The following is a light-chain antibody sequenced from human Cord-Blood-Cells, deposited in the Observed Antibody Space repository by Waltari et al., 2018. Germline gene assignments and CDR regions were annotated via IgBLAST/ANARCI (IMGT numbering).Light chain of an antibody. J-gene: IGKJ3*01. CDR1: QSISSY. V-gene: IGKV1-39*01. CDR3: QQSYSTLPIT. Sequence: IQMTQSPSSLSASVGDRVTITCRASQSISSYLNWYQQKPGKAPKLLIYAASSLQSGVPSRFSGSGSGTDFTLTISSLQPEDFATYYCQQSYSTLPITFGPGTKVDIK. CDR2: AAS.